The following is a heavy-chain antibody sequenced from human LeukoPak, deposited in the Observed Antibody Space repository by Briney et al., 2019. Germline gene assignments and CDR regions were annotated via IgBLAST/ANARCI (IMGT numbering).Heavy chain of an antibody. J-gene: IGHJ4*02. CDR2: INTSGST. CDR3: ARDCSGGICHSVPSYYFDY. Sequence: SETLSLTCIVSGDSISSYYWTWIRQPAGKGLEWIGRINTSGSTNYTPSLRSRVTISLDKSKNQFSRKLSSVTAADTAVYYCARDCSGGICHSVPSYYFDYWGQGTLVTVSS. V-gene: IGHV4-4*07. CDR1: GDSISSYY. D-gene: IGHD2-15*01.